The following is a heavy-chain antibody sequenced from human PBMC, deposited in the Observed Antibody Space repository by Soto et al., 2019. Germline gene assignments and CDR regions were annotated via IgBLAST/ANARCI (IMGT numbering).Heavy chain of an antibody. CDR1: GIIFRDAW. Sequence: EVQLMESGGGLVEPGGSLRVSCAVSGIIFRDAWLNWVRQAPEEGLEWVGRVKPKSPGETIDYAAPVKGRFTISRDDSENTLYLEMNSLKIEDTAVYYCTADLVGLSRIIDYWGQGTLVTVSS. V-gene: IGHV3-15*07. CDR2: VKPKSPGETI. CDR3: TADLVGLSRIIDY. D-gene: IGHD2-2*01. J-gene: IGHJ4*02.